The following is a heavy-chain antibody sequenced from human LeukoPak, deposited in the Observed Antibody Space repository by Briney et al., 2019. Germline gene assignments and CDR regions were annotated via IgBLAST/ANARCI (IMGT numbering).Heavy chain of an antibody. Sequence: PGGSLRLSCAASGFTFSSYGMHWVRQAPGKGLEWVAVISYDGSNKYYADSVKGQFTISRDNSKNTLYLQMNSLRAEDTAVYYCAKNSGSYYGFDYWGQGTLVTVSS. V-gene: IGHV3-30*18. CDR1: GFTFSSYG. CDR3: AKNSGSYYGFDY. J-gene: IGHJ4*02. CDR2: ISYDGSNK. D-gene: IGHD1-26*01.